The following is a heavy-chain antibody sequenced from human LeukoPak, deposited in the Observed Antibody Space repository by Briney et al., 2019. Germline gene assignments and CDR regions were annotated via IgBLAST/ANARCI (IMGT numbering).Heavy chain of an antibody. CDR3: ARVLSSGYTSDAFDI. CDR2: IYYSGST. J-gene: IGHJ3*02. CDR1: GGSISSYY. Sequence: SETLSLTCTVSGGSISSYYWSWIRQPPGKGLEWIGYIYYSGSTNYNPSLKSRVTISVDTSKNQFSLKLSSVTAADTTVYYCARVLSSGYTSDAFDIWGQGTMVTVSS. D-gene: IGHD3-22*01. V-gene: IGHV4-59*01.